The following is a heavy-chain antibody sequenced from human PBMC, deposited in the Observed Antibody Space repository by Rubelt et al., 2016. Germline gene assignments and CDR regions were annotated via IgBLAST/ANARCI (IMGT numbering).Heavy chain of an antibody. J-gene: IGHJ5*02. V-gene: IGHV4-34*01. D-gene: IGHD3-10*01. CDR1: GGSFSGYY. Sequence: QVQLQQWGAGLLKPSETLSLTCAVYGGSFSGYYWSWIRQPPGKGLEWIGEINHSGSTNYTPSLKSRVPVAVDTSKNQFSLKLSSVAAADTAVYYCARGGRYYGSGSYQRHNWFDPWDQGTLVTVSS. CDR2: INHSGST. CDR3: ARGGRYYGSGSYQRHNWFDP.